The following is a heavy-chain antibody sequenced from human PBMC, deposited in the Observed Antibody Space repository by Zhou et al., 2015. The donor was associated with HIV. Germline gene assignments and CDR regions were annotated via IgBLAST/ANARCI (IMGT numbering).Heavy chain of an antibody. Sequence: QVQLVQSGAEVKKPGSSVKVSCKASGGTFSSYAISWVRQAPGQGLEWMGGIIPIFGTANYAQKFQGRVTITADESTSTAYMELSSLRSEDTAVYYCARVGAVEMATMGGFWAPYYYGMDVWGQGTTVTVSS. CDR2: IIPIFGTA. J-gene: IGHJ6*02. CDR1: GGTFSSYA. V-gene: IGHV1-69*12. CDR3: ARVGAVEMATMGGFWAPYYYGMDV. D-gene: IGHD5-24*01.